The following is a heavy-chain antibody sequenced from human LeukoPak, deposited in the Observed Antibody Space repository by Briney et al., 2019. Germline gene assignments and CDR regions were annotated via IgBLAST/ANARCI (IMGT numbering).Heavy chain of an antibody. CDR2: IYYTGNS. CDR1: GGYISSYY. CDR3: ARGKHGYKTSFDY. V-gene: IGHV4-59*01. D-gene: IGHD5-24*01. J-gene: IGHJ4*02. Sequence: SETLSLTCTVSGGYISSYYWSWIRQPPGKGLEGIGYIYYTGNSNYNPSLKSRVTISLDTSKNQFSLNLSSLTAADTAVYYCARGKHGYKTSFDYWGQGTLVTVSS.